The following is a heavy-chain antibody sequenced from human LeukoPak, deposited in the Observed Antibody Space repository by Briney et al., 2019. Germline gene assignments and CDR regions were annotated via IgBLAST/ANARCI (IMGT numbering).Heavy chain of an antibody. CDR1: GFTFSHYS. CDR2: IKQDGSEK. Sequence: GGSLRLSCAASGFTFSHYSMNWVRQAPGKGLEWVANIKQDGSEKYYVDSVKGRFTISRDNAKNSLYLQMNSLRAEDTAVYYCARGMVGVPVEFDYWGQGTLVTVSS. CDR3: ARGMVGVPVEFDY. J-gene: IGHJ4*02. D-gene: IGHD1-26*01. V-gene: IGHV3-7*01.